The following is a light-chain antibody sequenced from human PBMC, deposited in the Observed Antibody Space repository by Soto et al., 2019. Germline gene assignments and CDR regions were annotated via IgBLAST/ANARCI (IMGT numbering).Light chain of an antibody. Sequence: EIVLTQSPGTLSLSPGERATLSCRASQSFISSYLAWYQQKPGQAPRLLIYGASTRATGIPARFSGSGSGTEFTLTISSLQSEDFAVYDCQQYNNWPPITFGQGTRLEI. CDR3: QQYNNWPPIT. CDR2: GAS. CDR1: QSFISSY. V-gene: IGKV3D-15*01. J-gene: IGKJ5*01.